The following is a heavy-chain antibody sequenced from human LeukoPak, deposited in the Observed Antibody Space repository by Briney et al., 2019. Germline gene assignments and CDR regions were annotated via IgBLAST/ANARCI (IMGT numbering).Heavy chain of an antibody. CDR3: ARDTKDYYDSSGYPGCFDY. CDR2: INPNSGGT. V-gene: IGHV1-2*02. J-gene: IGHJ4*02. CDR1: GYSFTGYY. D-gene: IGHD3-22*01. Sequence: ASVKVPCKASGYSFTGYYMHWVRQAPGQGLEWMGWINPNSGGTNYAQKFQGRVTMTRDTSISTAYMELSRLRSDDTAVYYCARDTKDYYDSSGYPGCFDYWGQGTLVTVSS.